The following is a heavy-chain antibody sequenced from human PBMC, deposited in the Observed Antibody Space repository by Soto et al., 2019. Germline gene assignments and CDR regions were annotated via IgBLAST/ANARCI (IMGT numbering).Heavy chain of an antibody. D-gene: IGHD2-2*01. V-gene: IGHV1-69*04. CDR3: ARDGGHCSSTSCPGNAFDI. CDR2: IIPILGIA. J-gene: IGHJ3*02. CDR1: GGTFSSYT. Sequence: ASVKVSCKASGGTFSSYTISWVRQAPGQGLEWMGRIIPILGIANYAQKFQGRVTITADKSTSTAYMELSSLRSEDTAVYYCARDGGHCSSTSCPGNAFDIWGQGTMVTVSS.